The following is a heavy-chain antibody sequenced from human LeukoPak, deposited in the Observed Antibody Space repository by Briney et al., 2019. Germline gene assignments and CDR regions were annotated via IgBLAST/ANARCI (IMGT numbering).Heavy chain of an antibody. CDR1: GGSFSGYY. Sequence: SETLSLTCAVYGGSFSGYYWSWIRQPPGKGLEWIGEINHSGSTNYNPFLKSRVTISVDTSKNQFSLKLSSVTAADTAVYYCARGMWRVVSSFDYWGQGTLVTVSS. D-gene: IGHD3-22*01. J-gene: IGHJ4*02. CDR2: INHSGST. V-gene: IGHV4-34*01. CDR3: ARGMWRVVSSFDY.